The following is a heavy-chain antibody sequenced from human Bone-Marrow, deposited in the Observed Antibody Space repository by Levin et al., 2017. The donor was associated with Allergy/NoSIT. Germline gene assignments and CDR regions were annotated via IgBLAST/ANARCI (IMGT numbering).Heavy chain of an antibody. CDR3: AKLTTYYYESSGYYHFDY. Sequence: LSLTCAASGFIFSSSAMSWVRQAPGEGLEWVSAISGSGAGTKYADSVRGRFTISRDNSKNTLYLQMNSLRAEDTAVYYCAKLTTYYYESSGYYHFDYWGQGSLVTVSS. CDR1: GFIFSSSA. CDR2: ISGSGAGT. V-gene: IGHV3-23*01. J-gene: IGHJ4*02. D-gene: IGHD3-22*01.